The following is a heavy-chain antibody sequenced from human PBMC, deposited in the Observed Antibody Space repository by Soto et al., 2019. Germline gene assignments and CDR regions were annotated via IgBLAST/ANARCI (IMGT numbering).Heavy chain of an antibody. Sequence: SETLSLTCAVSGGSISSGGYSWSWIRQPPGKGLEWIGYIYHSGSTYYNPSLKSRVTISVDRSKNQFSLKLSSVTAADTAVYYCARETMVRGEVYIDYWGQGTLVTVSS. CDR2: IYHSGST. J-gene: IGHJ4*02. CDR1: GGSISSGGYS. CDR3: ARETMVRGEVYIDY. D-gene: IGHD3-10*01. V-gene: IGHV4-30-2*01.